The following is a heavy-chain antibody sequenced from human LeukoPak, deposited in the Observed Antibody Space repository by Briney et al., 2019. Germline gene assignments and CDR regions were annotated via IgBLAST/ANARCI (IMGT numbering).Heavy chain of an antibody. D-gene: IGHD3-9*01. CDR1: GGSISSTIHY. CDR2: IYHTGST. CDR3: ARQGTDYDILTGYARAFDI. V-gene: IGHV4-39*01. Sequence: SETLSLTCTVSGGSISSTIHYWGWIRQPPGKGLGWIGTIYHTGSTYYNPSLKSRVTISVDTSKNQFSLKLSSVPATDTAVYYCARQGTDYDILTGYARAFDIWGQGTMVTVSS. J-gene: IGHJ3*02.